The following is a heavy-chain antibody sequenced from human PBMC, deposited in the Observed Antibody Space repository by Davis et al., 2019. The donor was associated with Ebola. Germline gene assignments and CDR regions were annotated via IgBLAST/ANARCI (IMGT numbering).Heavy chain of an antibody. J-gene: IGHJ4*02. Sequence: PGGSLRLSCAASGFTFSSYSMNWVRQAPGKGLEWVAVIWYDGSNKYYADSVKGRFTISRDNSKNTLYLQMNSLRAEDTAVYYCASLWFGELSRYSYWGQGTLVTVSS. CDR2: IWYDGSNK. CDR1: GFTFSSYS. V-gene: IGHV3-33*08. CDR3: ASLWFGELSRYSY. D-gene: IGHD3-10*01.